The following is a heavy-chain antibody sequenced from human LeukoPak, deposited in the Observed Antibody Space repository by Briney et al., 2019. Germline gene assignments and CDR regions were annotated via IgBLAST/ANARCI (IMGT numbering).Heavy chain of an antibody. V-gene: IGHV3-33*01. Sequence: GRSLRLSCAASGFTFSDYAMHWVRQAPGKGLEWVAVILNDGSNKYYADSVKGRFTISRDNFKNTLFLQMNSLSAEDTAVYYCARDFSRYSGSYVDYWGQGTLVTASS. CDR1: GFTFSDYA. CDR2: ILNDGSNK. CDR3: ARDFSRYSGSYVDY. J-gene: IGHJ4*02. D-gene: IGHD1-26*01.